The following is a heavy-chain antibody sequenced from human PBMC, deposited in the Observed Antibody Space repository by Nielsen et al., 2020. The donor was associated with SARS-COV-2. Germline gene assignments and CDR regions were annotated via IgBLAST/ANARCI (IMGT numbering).Heavy chain of an antibody. CDR2: ISYDGSNK. Sequence: WIRQPPGKGLEWVAVISYDGSNKYYADSVKGRFTISRDNSKNTLYLQMNSPRAEDTAVYYCAKVYCSSTSCLWDYYYYYYMDVWGKGTTVTVSS. CDR3: AKVYCSSTSCLWDYYYYYYMDV. D-gene: IGHD2-2*01. V-gene: IGHV3-30*18. J-gene: IGHJ6*03.